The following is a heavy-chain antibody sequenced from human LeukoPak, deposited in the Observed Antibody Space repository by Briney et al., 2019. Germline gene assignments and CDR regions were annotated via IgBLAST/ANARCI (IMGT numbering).Heavy chain of an antibody. CDR3: ARREGYSSGPTFFKRGTPYYYYYMDV. D-gene: IGHD6-19*01. V-gene: IGHV4-39*07. J-gene: IGHJ6*03. Sequence: SETLSLTCTVSGGSISSSTYYWGWIRQPPGKGLEWIGSMYYSGSTYYNPSLKSRVTISVDTSKNQFSLKLSSVTAADTAVYYCARREGYSSGPTFFKRGTPYYYYYMDVWGKGTTVTISS. CDR1: GGSISSSTYY. CDR2: MYYSGST.